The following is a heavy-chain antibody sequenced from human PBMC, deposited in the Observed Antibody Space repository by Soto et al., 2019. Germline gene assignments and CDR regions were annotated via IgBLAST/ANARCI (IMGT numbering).Heavy chain of an antibody. CDR3: ERDWGYCSGGSCYSFVY. J-gene: IGHJ4*02. V-gene: IGHV1-18*01. Sequence: QVQLVQSGAEVKKPGASVKVSCNASGYTFTSYGISWVRQAPGQGLEWMVWISAYNGNTNYAQKIQGRVTMTTDTCTSTAYMELRSLRSDDTAVYYCERDWGYCSGGSCYSFVYWGQGTLVTVSS. CDR2: ISAYNGNT. CDR1: GYTFTSYG. D-gene: IGHD2-15*01.